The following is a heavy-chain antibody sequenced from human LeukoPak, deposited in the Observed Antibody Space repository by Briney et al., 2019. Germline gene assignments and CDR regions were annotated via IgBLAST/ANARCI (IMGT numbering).Heavy chain of an antibody. V-gene: IGHV4-39*01. Sequence: SETLSLTCTVSGGSISSSSYYWGWIRQPPGKGLEWIGSIYYSGSTNYNPSLKSRVTISVDTSKNQFSLKLSSVTAADTAVYYCARHGGHCSSTSCLWDSKFDYWGQGTLVTVSS. CDR1: GGSISSSSYY. J-gene: IGHJ4*02. D-gene: IGHD2-2*01. CDR3: ARHGGHCSSTSCLWDSKFDY. CDR2: IYYSGST.